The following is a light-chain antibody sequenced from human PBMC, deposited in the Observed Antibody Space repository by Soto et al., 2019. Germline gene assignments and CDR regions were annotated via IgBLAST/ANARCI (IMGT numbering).Light chain of an antibody. CDR3: QQRSNWPPIT. Sequence: EIVLTQSPCTLSLSPLERSTLSCRASQSVSSNLAWYQQNPGQPPRLLIHGASSRATGIPDRFSGSGSGTDFTLTISSLEPEDFAVYYCQQRSNWPPITFGHGTRLEIK. CDR2: GAS. CDR1: QSVSSN. V-gene: IGKV3-11*01. J-gene: IGKJ5*01.